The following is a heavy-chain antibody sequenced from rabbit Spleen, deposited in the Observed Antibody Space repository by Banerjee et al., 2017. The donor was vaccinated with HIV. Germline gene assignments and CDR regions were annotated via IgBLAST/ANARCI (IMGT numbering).Heavy chain of an antibody. CDR3: ARGSAAMTMVITGYYLNL. CDR1: GFSFSNSYY. J-gene: IGHJ4*01. D-gene: IGHD2-1*01. CDR2: INVITGKA. V-gene: IGHV1S45*01. Sequence: QEQLEESGGGLVKPEGSLTLTCTASGFSFSNSYYICWVRQAPGKGLEWIACINVITGKAVYANWAKGRFTFSKTSSTTVTLQMTSLTAADTATYFCARGSAAMTMVITGYYLNLWGPGTLVTVS.